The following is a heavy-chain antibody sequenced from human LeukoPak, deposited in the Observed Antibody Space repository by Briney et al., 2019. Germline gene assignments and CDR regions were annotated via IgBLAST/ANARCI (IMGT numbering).Heavy chain of an antibody. Sequence: GRSLRLSCAASGFTFSSYGMHWVRQAPGKGLEWVAVIWYDGSNKYYADSVKGRFTISRDNSKNTLYLQMNSLRAEDTAVYYCASGSPRDYYYDSSGYRSDFDYWGQGTLVTVSS. V-gene: IGHV3-33*01. CDR3: ASGSPRDYYYDSSGYRSDFDY. D-gene: IGHD3-22*01. CDR1: GFTFSSYG. J-gene: IGHJ4*02. CDR2: IWYDGSNK.